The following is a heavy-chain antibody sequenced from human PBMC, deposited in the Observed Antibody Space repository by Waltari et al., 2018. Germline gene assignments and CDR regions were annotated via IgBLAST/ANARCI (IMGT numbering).Heavy chain of an antibody. D-gene: IGHD2-21*02. J-gene: IGHJ5*02. CDR3: ARLSPYTSSGDFFDP. CDR1: GFPIGSDYY. CDR2: TYHSGSA. Sequence: QVQLQESGPRLVKPSETLSLTCSVSGFPIGSDYYRAWVRQSPGEGLVWIGSTYHSGSADYNPSLKGRVTISVDTSKNQFSLKLTSVTVADSGVYYCARLSPYTSSGDFFDPWGQGALVTVSS. V-gene: IGHV4-38-2*01.